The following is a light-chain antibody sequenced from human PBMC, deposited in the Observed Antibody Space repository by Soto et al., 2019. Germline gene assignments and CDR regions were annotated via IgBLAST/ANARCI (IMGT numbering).Light chain of an antibody. Sequence: EIVLTQSPGTLSLSPGERATLSCRASQSVSNNYLAWYQQKPGQAPRLLIYDASRRATGIPDRFSGSGSGTDFTLTISRLEPEDFAVYYCQQCARSPLTFGQGTKVDI. CDR2: DAS. CDR1: QSVSNNY. CDR3: QQCARSPLT. V-gene: IGKV3-20*01. J-gene: IGKJ1*01.